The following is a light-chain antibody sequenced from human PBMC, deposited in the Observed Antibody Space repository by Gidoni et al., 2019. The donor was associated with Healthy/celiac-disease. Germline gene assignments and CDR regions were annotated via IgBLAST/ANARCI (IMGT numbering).Light chain of an antibody. CDR2: QDS. J-gene: IGLJ2*01. CDR1: KLGDKY. CDR3: QAWDSSLVV. Sequence: SYELTQPPSVSVSPGQTASITCSGDKLGDKYACWYQQTPGQSPVLVIYQDSKRPSGTLERFSGSNSGNTATLTISGTQAMDEADYYCQAWDSSLVVFGGGTKLTVL. V-gene: IGLV3-1*01.